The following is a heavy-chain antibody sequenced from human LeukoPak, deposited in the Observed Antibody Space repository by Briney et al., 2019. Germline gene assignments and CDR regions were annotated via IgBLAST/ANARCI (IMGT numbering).Heavy chain of an antibody. Sequence: SETLSLTCTVSGGSISSYYWSWIRQPAGKGLEWIGRIYTSGSTNYNPSLKSRVTMSVDTSKNQFSLKLSSVTAADTAVYYCAREIVKNYYDSSGYYTITDYWGQGTLVTVSS. D-gene: IGHD3-22*01. CDR1: GGSISSYY. J-gene: IGHJ4*02. V-gene: IGHV4-4*07. CDR2: IYTSGST. CDR3: AREIVKNYYDSSGYYTITDY.